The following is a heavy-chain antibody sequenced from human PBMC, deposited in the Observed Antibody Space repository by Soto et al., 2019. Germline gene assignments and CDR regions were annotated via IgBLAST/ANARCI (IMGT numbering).Heavy chain of an antibody. D-gene: IGHD3-10*01. V-gene: IGHV4-34*01. Sequence: SETLSLTCAVYGGSFSGYYWSWIRQPPGKGLEWIGEINHSGSTNYNPSLKSRVTISVDTSKNQFSLKLSSVTAADTAVYYCARRTYYYGSGSYYKKDRYYYYGMDVWGQGTTVT. J-gene: IGHJ6*02. CDR3: ARRTYYYGSGSYYKKDRYYYYGMDV. CDR2: INHSGST. CDR1: GGSFSGYY.